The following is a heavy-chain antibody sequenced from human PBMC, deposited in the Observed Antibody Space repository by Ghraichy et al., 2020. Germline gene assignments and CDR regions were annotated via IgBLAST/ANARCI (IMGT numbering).Heavy chain of an antibody. CDR3: ARVELAAAGTGWFDP. V-gene: IGHV4-59*01. Sequence: GSLRLSCTVSGGSISSYYWSWIRQPPGKGLEWIGYIYYSGSTNYNPSLKSRFTISVDTSKNQFSLKLNSVTAADTAVYYCARVELAAAGTGWFDPWGQGTLVTVSS. CDR2: IYYSGST. J-gene: IGHJ5*02. CDR1: GGSISSYY. D-gene: IGHD6-13*01.